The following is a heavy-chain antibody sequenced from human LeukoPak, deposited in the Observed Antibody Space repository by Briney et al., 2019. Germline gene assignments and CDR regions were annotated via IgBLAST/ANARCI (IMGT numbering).Heavy chain of an antibody. D-gene: IGHD3-3*01. V-gene: IGHV3-66*01. CDR1: GFTVSSNY. CDR3: SILEGSMGFDY. J-gene: IGHJ4*02. Sequence: PGGCLRLSPAPSGFTVSSNYMTGVRQAPGKGLEWVSVIYHGDNKNYADCVRGRFNISRDNSKNTLYLQMNSLKTEDTAVYYCSILEGSMGFDYWGQGTLVTVSS. CDR2: IYHGDNK.